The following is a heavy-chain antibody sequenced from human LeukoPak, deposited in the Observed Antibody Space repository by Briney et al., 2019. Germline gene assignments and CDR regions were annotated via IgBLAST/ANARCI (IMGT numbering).Heavy chain of an antibody. CDR3: AKDGYYYDSSGSDY. J-gene: IGHJ4*02. Sequence: GGSLRLSCAASGFTFSSYAMGWVRQAPGKGLEWVSAISGSGGSTYYADSVKGRFTISRDNSKNTLYLQMNSLRAEDTAVYYCAKDGYYYDSSGSDYWGQGTLVTVSS. V-gene: IGHV3-23*01. CDR2: ISGSGGST. CDR1: GFTFSSYA. D-gene: IGHD3-22*01.